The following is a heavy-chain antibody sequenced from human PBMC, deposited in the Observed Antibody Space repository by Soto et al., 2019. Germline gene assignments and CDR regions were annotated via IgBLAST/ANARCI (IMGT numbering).Heavy chain of an antibody. CDR2: ITSDGKSK. CDR3: ARESGDWPLNWFDP. J-gene: IGHJ5*02. Sequence: GGSLRLSCAASGFNFSNHWMHWVRQRPAEGLVWVSRITSDGKSKAYAEPVKGRFAISRDNAKNTLYLQMNGLTAEDTAVYYCARESGDWPLNWFDPWGQGTLVTVSS. D-gene: IGHD2-21*02. CDR1: GFNFSNHW. V-gene: IGHV3-74*01.